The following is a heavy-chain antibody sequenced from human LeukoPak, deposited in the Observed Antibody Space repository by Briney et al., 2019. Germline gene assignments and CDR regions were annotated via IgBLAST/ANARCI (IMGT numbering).Heavy chain of an antibody. J-gene: IGHJ6*03. V-gene: IGHV3-48*03. Sequence: QPGGSLRLSCAASGFTFSSYEMNWVRQTPGKGLEWVSYISSSGSTIYYADSVKGRFTISRDNAKNSLYLQMNSLRAEDTAVYYCARDRKNYYYYYMDVWGKGTTVTVSS. CDR2: ISSSGSTI. CDR3: ARDRKNYYYYYMDV. CDR1: GFTFSSYE.